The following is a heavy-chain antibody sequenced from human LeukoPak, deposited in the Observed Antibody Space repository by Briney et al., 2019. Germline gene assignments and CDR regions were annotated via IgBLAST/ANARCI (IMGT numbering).Heavy chain of an antibody. CDR3: AKDTLRRDFWSGYLVY. D-gene: IGHD3-3*01. V-gene: IGHV3-21*01. J-gene: IGHJ4*02. CDR2: ISSSSSYI. CDR1: GFTFSSYS. Sequence: GGSLRLSCAASGFTFSSYSMNWVRQTPGKGLEWVSSISSSSSYIYYADSVKGRFTISRDNAENSLYLQMNSLRAEDTAVYYCAKDTLRRDFWSGYLVYWGQGTLVTVSS.